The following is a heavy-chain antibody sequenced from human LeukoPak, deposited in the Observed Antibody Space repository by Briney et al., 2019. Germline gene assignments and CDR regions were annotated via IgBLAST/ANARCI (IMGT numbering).Heavy chain of an antibody. D-gene: IGHD3-22*01. CDR2: IIPIFGTA. V-gene: IGHV1-69*13. CDR1: GGTFSSYA. Sequence: SVKVSCKASGGTFSSYAISWVRQAPGQGLEWMGGIIPIFGTANYAQKFQGRVTITADESTSTAYMELSSLRSEDTAVYYCARGSRYYDSSGYYFLLEYFQHWGQGTLVTVSS. CDR3: ARGSRYYDSSGYYFLLEYFQH. J-gene: IGHJ1*01.